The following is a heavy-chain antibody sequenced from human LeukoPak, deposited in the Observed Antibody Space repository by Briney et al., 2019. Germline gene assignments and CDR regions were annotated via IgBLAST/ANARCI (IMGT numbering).Heavy chain of an antibody. V-gene: IGHV3-21*01. Sequence: PGGSLRLSCAASGFTFSSYTMNWVRQAPGKGLEWVSSISTTSSYIHYGDSVKGRLAISRDNAKNSLYLQMNSLRAEDTAVYYCAREAYSHYGFDYWGQGTLVTVSS. CDR3: AREAYSHYGFDY. CDR2: ISTTSSYI. J-gene: IGHJ4*02. D-gene: IGHD4-11*01. CDR1: GFTFSSYT.